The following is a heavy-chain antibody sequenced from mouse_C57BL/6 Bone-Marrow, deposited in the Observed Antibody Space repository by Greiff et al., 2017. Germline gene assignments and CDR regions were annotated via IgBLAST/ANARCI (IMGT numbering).Heavy chain of an antibody. CDR2: IDPETCGT. CDR1: GYTFTDYE. Sequence: QVQLQQSGAELVRPGASVKLSCKASGYTFTDYEMHCVKQTPVHGLEWIGAIDPETCGTAYKQKFQGKATLTADTSSSTAYMELRSLTSEDSAVYYFTTTAVAGRFAYWGQGTLVTVSA. V-gene: IGHV1-23*01. J-gene: IGHJ3*01. CDR3: TTTAVAGRFAY. D-gene: IGHD1-1*01.